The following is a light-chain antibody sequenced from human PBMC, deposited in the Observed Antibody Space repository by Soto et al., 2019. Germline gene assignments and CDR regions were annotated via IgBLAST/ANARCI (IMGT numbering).Light chain of an antibody. CDR1: SSDVGGYTY. CDR3: AAWDDSLEVV. V-gene: IGLV2-11*01. J-gene: IGLJ2*01. Sequence: QSVLTQPRSVSGSPGQSVSISCTGTSSDVGGYTYVSWYQQHPGKAPKVMIYDVSKRPSGVPDRFSGSKSGTSASLAISGLQSEDEADYYCAAWDDSLEVVFGGGTKLTVL. CDR2: DVS.